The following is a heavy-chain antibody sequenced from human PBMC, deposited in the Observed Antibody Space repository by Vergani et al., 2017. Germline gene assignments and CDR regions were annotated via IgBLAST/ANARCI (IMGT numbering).Heavy chain of an antibody. J-gene: IGHJ3*02. V-gene: IGHV3-7*01. D-gene: IGHD3-10*01. CDR1: GFTFSSYW. CDR2: IKQDGSEQ. CDR3: ARDWVYYYGSGSYYYDAFDI. Sequence: EVQLVESGGGLVQPGGSLRLSCAASGFTFSSYWMSWVRQAPGKGLAWVANIKQDGSEQYYVDSVKGRFTISRDNAKNSLYLQMNSLRAEDTSVYYCARDWVYYYGSGSYYYDAFDIWGQGTMVTVSS.